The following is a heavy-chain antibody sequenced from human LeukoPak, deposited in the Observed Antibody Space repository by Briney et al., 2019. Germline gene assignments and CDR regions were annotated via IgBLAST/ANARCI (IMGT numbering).Heavy chain of an antibody. Sequence: SETLSLTCAVYGGSFSGYYWSWIRQPPGKGLEWIGEINHSGSTNYNPSLKSRVTISVDTSKNQFSLKLSSVTAAGTAVYYCARAGGNYSDPNDYWGQGTLVTVSS. V-gene: IGHV4-34*01. CDR2: INHSGST. CDR3: ARAGGNYSDPNDY. J-gene: IGHJ4*02. D-gene: IGHD4-17*01. CDR1: GGSFSGYY.